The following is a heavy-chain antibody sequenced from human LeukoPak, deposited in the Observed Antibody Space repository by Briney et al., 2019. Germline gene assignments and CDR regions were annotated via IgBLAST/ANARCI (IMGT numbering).Heavy chain of an antibody. CDR3: AREKEYYYDSSGHPPDAFGI. CDR2: IYYSGST. D-gene: IGHD3-22*01. J-gene: IGHJ3*02. V-gene: IGHV4-59*01. CDR1: GGSISSYY. Sequence: PSETLSLTCTVSGGSISSYYWSWIRQPPGKGLEWIGYIYYSGSTNYNPSLKSRVTISVDTSKNQFSLKLSSVTAADTAVYYCAREKEYYYDSSGHPPDAFGIWGQGTMVTVSS.